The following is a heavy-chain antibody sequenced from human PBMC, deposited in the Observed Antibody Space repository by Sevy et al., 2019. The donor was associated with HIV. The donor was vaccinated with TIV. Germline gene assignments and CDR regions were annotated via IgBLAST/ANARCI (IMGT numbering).Heavy chain of an antibody. CDR2: ISVYGET. V-gene: IGHV1-18*01. CDR3: ARGLYFDFGDY. CDR1: GYTFNNYG. Sequence: ASVKVSCKTSGYTFNNYGISWVREAPGQGLEWMGWISVYGETNYAQKVQDRLTVTTDTSTATAYMELRSLRSDDTAVYYCARGLYFDFGDYWGQGTLVTFSS. J-gene: IGHJ4*02. D-gene: IGHD3-9*01.